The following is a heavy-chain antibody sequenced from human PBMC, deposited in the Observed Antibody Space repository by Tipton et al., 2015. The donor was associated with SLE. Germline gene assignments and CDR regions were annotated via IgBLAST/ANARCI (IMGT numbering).Heavy chain of an antibody. CDR3: ARGTRRWYFDL. CDR1: GGSISSSSYY. CDR2: IYYSGST. J-gene: IGHJ2*01. Sequence: TLSLTCTVSGGSISSSSYYWGWIRQPPGKGLEWIGNIYYSGSTYYNPSLKSRVTISVDTSKNQFSLKLSSVTAADTAVYYCARGTRRWYFDLWGRGTLVTVSS. V-gene: IGHV4-39*07.